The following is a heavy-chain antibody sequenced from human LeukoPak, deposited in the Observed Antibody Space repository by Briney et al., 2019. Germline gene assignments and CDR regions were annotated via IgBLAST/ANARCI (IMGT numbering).Heavy chain of an antibody. CDR1: GGSFSGCY. CDR2: INHSGST. D-gene: IGHD3-10*01. CDR3: ARGRRSYGLGSFRVDP. V-gene: IGHV4-34*01. J-gene: IGHJ5*02. Sequence: SETLSLTRAVYGGSFSGCYWSWIRQPPGKGLEWIGEINHSGSTNYNPSLKSRVTISVDTSKNQFSLKLSSVTAADTAVYYCARGRRSYGLGSFRVDPWGQGTLVTVSS.